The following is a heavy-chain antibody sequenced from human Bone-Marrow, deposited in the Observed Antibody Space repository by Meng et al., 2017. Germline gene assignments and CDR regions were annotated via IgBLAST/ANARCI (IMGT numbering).Heavy chain of an antibody. Sequence: SVKVSCKPSGYNFPDYYIHWVRQAPGQGLEWMGRIIPTPGIDIYAQKFQGGVTITADKSTSTAYMELSGLRSDDTAVYYCARDEPYLDGPYDHLSGVAARAFDIWGQGTMVTVSS. J-gene: IGHJ3*02. CDR1: GYNFPDYY. CDR2: IIPTPGID. D-gene: IGHD3/OR15-3a*01. CDR3: ARDEPYLDGPYDHLSGVAARAFDI. V-gene: IGHV1-69*04.